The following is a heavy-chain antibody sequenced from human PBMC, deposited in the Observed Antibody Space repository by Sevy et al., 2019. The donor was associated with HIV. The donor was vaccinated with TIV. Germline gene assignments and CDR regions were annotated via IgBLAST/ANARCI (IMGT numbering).Heavy chain of an antibody. J-gene: IGHJ4*02. CDR3: AKDDIVVVPAASPAPDY. Sequence: GGSLRLSCAASGFTFSSYGMHWVHQAPGKGLEWVAVISYDGSNKYYADSVKGRFTISRDNSKNTLYLQMNSLRAEDTAVYYCAKDDIVVVPAASPAPDYWGQGTLVTVSS. CDR2: ISYDGSNK. D-gene: IGHD2-2*01. V-gene: IGHV3-30*18. CDR1: GFTFSSYG.